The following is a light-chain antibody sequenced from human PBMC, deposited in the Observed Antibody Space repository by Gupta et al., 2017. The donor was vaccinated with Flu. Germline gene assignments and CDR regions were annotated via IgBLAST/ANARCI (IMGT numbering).Light chain of an antibody. V-gene: IGKV1-6*01. CDR3: RQDDNSPRT. J-gene: IGKJ1*01. CDR1: QGIRND. Sequence: AIQMTQSPSSLSASVGDRVTITCRASQGIRNDLGWYQQKPGKAPKLLIYAASRVQSGIPSRFSGSGSGTDFTLTISSLQPEDFANYYCRQDDNSPRTFGQGTEVEIK. CDR2: AAS.